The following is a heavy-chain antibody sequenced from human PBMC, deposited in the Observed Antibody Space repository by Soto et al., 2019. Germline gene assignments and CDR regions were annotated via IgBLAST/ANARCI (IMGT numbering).Heavy chain of an antibody. D-gene: IGHD6-13*01. CDR1: GGSVSSGNYY. CDR2: IYYSGST. J-gene: IGHJ5*02. V-gene: IGHV4-61*01. CDR3: ARVSGDPRAAVRNWFDP. Sequence: SETLSLTCTVSGGSVSSGNYYWSWIRQLPGKGLEWIGYIYYSGSTNYNPSLKSRVTISVDTSKNQFSLKLSSVTAADTAVYYCARVSGDPRAAVRNWFDPWGQGTLVTVSS.